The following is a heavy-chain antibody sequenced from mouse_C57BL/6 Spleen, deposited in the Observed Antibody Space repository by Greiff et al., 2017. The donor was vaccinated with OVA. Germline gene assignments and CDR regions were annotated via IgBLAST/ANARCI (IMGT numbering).Heavy chain of an antibody. CDR1: GYTFTDYY. V-gene: IGHV1-26*01. Sequence: VQLQQSGPELVKPGASVKISCKASGYTFTDYYMNWVKQSHGKSLEWIGDINPNNGGTSYNQKFKGKATLTVDKSSSTAYMELRSLTSEDSAVYYCARRDNYYGSSPFAYWGQGTLVTVSA. CDR2: INPNNGGT. D-gene: IGHD1-1*01. J-gene: IGHJ3*01. CDR3: ARRDNYYGSSPFAY.